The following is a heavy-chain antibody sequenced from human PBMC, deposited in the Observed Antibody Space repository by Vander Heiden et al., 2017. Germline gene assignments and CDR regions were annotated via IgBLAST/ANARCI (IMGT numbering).Heavy chain of an antibody. Sequence: EVQLVESGGGLVQPGRSLRLSCAASGFIFEDYAMHWVRQGPEKGLEWVAGISWNSGNIDYVDSVKGRFTISRDNAKNSLFLQMNSLRPEDTALYYCAKGLTQLERVFDSWGQGVLVTVSS. CDR2: ISWNSGNI. V-gene: IGHV3-9*01. J-gene: IGHJ4*02. CDR1: GFIFEDYA. CDR3: AKGLTQLERVFDS. D-gene: IGHD1-1*01.